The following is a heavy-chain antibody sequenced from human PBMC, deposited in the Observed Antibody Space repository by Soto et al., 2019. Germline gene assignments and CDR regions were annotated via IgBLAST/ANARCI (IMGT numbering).Heavy chain of an antibody. J-gene: IGHJ6*02. CDR2: ISYDGINK. CDR1: GFTFSSYG. D-gene: IGHD5-18*01. Sequence: GGSLRLSCAASGFTFSSYGMHWVRQAPGKGLEWVAVISYDGINKYYADSVKGRFTISRDNSKNTLYLQMNSLRSEDTAVYYCAGRIQRCYYYYGLDVRGPGTTLTVSS. V-gene: IGHV3-30*03. CDR3: AGRIQRCYYYYGLDV.